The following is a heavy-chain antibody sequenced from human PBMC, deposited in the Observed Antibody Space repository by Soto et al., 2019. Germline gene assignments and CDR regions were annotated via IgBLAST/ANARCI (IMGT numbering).Heavy chain of an antibody. CDR3: AKDLYSGSGPRAFDV. CDR1: GFAFSNYA. CDR2: ISGSPGSGDNT. Sequence: EVQLLESGGGLVQPGGSLRLSCAASGFAFSNYAMSWVRQAPGKGLEWVSTISGSPGSGDNTYYADSVKGRFTISRDNSKNTLYLQMSSLRVEDTALYHCAKDLYSGSGPRAFDVWGQGRMVTVSS. J-gene: IGHJ3*01. V-gene: IGHV3-23*01. D-gene: IGHD5-12*01.